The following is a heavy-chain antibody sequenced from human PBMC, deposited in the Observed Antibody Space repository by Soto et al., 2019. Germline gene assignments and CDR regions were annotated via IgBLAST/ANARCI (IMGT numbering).Heavy chain of an antibody. Sequence: PSQTLSLTCAISWDSVSSNSAAWNWIRQSPSRGLEWLGRTYYRSKWYNDYAVSVKSRITINPDTSKNQFSLQLNSVTPEDTAVYYCARVEVVVAATPNWFDPWGRGTLVTVSS. V-gene: IGHV6-1*01. D-gene: IGHD2-15*01. CDR3: ARVEVVVAATPNWFDP. J-gene: IGHJ5*02. CDR1: WDSVSSNSAA. CDR2: TYYRSKWYN.